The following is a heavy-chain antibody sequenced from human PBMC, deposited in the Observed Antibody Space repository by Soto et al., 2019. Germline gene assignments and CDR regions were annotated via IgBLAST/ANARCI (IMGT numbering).Heavy chain of an antibody. Sequence: GGSLRLSCAVSGFTFGTYWMHWVRQVPGKGLVWVARISSDGSGTSYADSVKGRFTISRDNAKNTLFLQMNSLGADDSALYYCSRGERSHFDSWGPGTLVTVSS. V-gene: IGHV3-74*01. D-gene: IGHD6-25*01. CDR3: SRGERSHFDS. CDR1: GFTFGTYW. J-gene: IGHJ4*02. CDR2: ISSDGSGT.